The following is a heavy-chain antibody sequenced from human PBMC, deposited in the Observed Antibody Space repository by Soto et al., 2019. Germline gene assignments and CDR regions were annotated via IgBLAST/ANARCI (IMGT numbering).Heavy chain of an antibody. CDR3: AKTTYQDIVVVPAAAVNFDY. D-gene: IGHD2-2*01. J-gene: IGHJ4*02. Sequence: GGSLRLSCAASGFTFSSYAMSWVRQAPGKGLEWVSAISGSGGSTYYADSVKGRFTISRDNSKNTLYLQMNSLRAEDTAVYYCAKTTYQDIVVVPAAAVNFDYWGQGTLVTVSS. CDR1: GFTFSSYA. V-gene: IGHV3-23*01. CDR2: ISGSGGST.